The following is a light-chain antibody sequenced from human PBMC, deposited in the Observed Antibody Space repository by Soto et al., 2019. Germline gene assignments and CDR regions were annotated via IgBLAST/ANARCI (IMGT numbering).Light chain of an antibody. CDR1: SSNIGSNT. CDR3: ATWDDTLNVWM. V-gene: IGLV1-44*01. J-gene: IGLJ3*02. CDR2: YNN. Sequence: QSVLTQAPSASGTPGQRVTISCSGSSSNIGSNTVNWYQQLPGTAPKLLIYYNNQRPSGVPDRFSGSKSGTSASLAVSGVQSEDEADYYCATWDDTLNVWMFGGGTKLNVL.